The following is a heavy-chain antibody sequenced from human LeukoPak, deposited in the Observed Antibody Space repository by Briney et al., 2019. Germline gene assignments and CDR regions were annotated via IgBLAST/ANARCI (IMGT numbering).Heavy chain of an antibody. V-gene: IGHV3-23*01. CDR2: ISPSGDT. CDR1: GFTFSSYA. CDR3: AKDNVRGAVDV. J-gene: IGHJ3*01. D-gene: IGHD3-10*01. Sequence: GGSLRLSCAASGFTFSSYAMIWVRQAPGKGLEWVSFISPSGDTYYVDSVKGRFTISRDNSENTLHLEMNSLRAEDTAAYHCAKDNVRGAVDVWGRGTMVTVSS.